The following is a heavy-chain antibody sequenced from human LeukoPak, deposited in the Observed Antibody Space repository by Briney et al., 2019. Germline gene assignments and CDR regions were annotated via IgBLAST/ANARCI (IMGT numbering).Heavy chain of an antibody. D-gene: IGHD3-9*01. Sequence: SQTLSLTCTVSGGSISSGDYYWSWIRQPPGKGLEWIGYIYYSGSTYYNPSLKSRVTISVDTSKNQFSLKLSSVTAADTAVYYCASALMYYDILTSYTDIYYYYYGMDVWGKGTTVTVSS. CDR3: ASALMYYDILTSYTDIYYYYYGMDV. J-gene: IGHJ6*04. CDR2: IYYSGST. CDR1: GGSISSGDYY. V-gene: IGHV4-30-4*01.